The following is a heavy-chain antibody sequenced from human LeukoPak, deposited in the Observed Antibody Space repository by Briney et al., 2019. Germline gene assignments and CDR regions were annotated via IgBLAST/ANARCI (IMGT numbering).Heavy chain of an antibody. CDR3: AKGRAGIDY. D-gene: IGHD6-19*01. V-gene: IGHV3-23*01. CDR2: ISGSGGST. J-gene: IGHJ4*02. CDR1: GFTFSSHA. Sequence: PGGSLRLSCAASGFTFSSHAMSWVRQAPGKGLEWVSGISGSGGSTYYADSVKGRFTISRDNSKNTLYAQMNSLRAEDTAVYYCAKGRAGIDYWGQGTLVIVSS.